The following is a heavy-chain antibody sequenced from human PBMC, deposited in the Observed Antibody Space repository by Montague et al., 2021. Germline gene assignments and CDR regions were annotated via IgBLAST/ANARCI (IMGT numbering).Heavy chain of an antibody. D-gene: IGHD6-13*01. CDR3: AKDLDGAAAGTANYFGY. Sequence: YYANSVQGRFTISRDHSKHTLYLHMNSLIADDTATYFCAKDLDGAAAGTANYFGYWGQGSLVTVSS. V-gene: IGHV3-23*01. J-gene: IGHJ4*02.